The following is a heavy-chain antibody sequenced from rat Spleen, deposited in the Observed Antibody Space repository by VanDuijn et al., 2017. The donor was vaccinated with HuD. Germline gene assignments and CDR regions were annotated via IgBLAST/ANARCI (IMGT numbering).Heavy chain of an antibody. J-gene: IGHJ2*01. V-gene: IGHV5-7*01. CDR1: GFTFSNYD. Sequence: EVQVVESGGGIVQPGRSMKLSCAASGFTFSNYDMVWVRHAPTKGLKWVASISYDGSTPYYRDSVKGRFTITRDNTKSTLYLQMDSLRSEDTATYYCTRGYYFDYWGQGVMVTVSS. CDR2: ISYDGSTP. CDR3: TRGYYFDY.